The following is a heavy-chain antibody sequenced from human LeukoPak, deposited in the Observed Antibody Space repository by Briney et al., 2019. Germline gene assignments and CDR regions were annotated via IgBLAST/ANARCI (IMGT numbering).Heavy chain of an antibody. Sequence: GGSLRLSCAASGFTFDDYAMRWVRQAPGEGLEWVSGISWNSGSIGYADSVKGRFTISRDNAKNSLYLQMNSLRAEDTALYYCAKMGGSSIAARPIDYWGQGTLVTVSS. CDR1: GFTFDDYA. CDR3: AKMGGSSIAARPIDY. J-gene: IGHJ4*02. D-gene: IGHD6-6*01. V-gene: IGHV3-9*01. CDR2: ISWNSGSI.